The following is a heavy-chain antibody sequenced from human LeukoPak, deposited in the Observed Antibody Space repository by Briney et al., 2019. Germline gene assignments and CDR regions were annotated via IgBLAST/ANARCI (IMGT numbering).Heavy chain of an antibody. CDR3: ARDRGPAAIRDAFDI. CDR1: RGTFTSYG. Sequence: SVKASCKPSRGTFTSYGISWARQAPGQGLEWMGGSIPIFGRGNYPQKLQGRVTITPDESTSTSYMELSRLRSEDTAVYYCARDRGPAAIRDAFDIWGQGTMVTVSS. D-gene: IGHD2-2*01. V-gene: IGHV1-69*01. J-gene: IGHJ3*02. CDR2: SIPIFGRG.